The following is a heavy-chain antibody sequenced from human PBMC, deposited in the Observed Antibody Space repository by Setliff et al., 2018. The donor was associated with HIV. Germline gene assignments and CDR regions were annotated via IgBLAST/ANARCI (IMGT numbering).Heavy chain of an antibody. V-gene: IGHV4-34*01. CDR1: GGSFSGYY. D-gene: IGHD3-3*01. CDR3: ARTQPDTIFGVVVFDC. CDR2: IDHSGST. J-gene: IGHJ4*02. Sequence: SETLSLTCAVYGGSFSGYYWSWIRQAPGKGLEWIGEIDHSGSTNYNPSLKSRVTISADTSKNHFSLRLTSVTAADTALYYCARTQPDTIFGVVVFDCWGQGKMVTVSS.